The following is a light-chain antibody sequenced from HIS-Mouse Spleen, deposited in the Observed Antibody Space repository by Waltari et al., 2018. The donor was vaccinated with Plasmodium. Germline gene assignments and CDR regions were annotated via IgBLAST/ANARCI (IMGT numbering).Light chain of an antibody. J-gene: IGLJ1*01. CDR2: DVS. Sequence: QSALTQPRPVSGSPGPSVTITCPGTSTAFGGYHSVSWYQQHPGKAPKLMIYDVSKRPSGVPDRFSGSKSGNTASLTISGLQAEDEADYYCCSYAGSYTYVFGTGTKVTVL. V-gene: IGLV2-11*01. CDR3: CSYAGSYTYV. CDR1: STAFGGYHS.